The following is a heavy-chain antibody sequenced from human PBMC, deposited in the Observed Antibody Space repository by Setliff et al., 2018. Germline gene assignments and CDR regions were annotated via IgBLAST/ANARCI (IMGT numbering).Heavy chain of an antibody. CDR3: ARAPRYFDPTGSYFDF. D-gene: IGHD3-22*01. J-gene: IGHJ4*02. CDR2: IYQSGTT. Sequence: SETLSLTCGASGGSFSDYYWSWIRQAPGKGLEWIGEIYQSGTTNYNPSLKSRVTISADTSKNQFSLKLKSVTAADTAVYYCARAPRYFDPTGSYFDFWGQGTLVTVSS. CDR1: GGSFSDYY. V-gene: IGHV4-34*01.